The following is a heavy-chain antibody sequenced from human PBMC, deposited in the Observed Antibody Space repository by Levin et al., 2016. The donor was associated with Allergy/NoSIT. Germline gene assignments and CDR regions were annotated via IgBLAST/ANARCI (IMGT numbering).Heavy chain of an antibody. CDR3: ARLAAAGEEYWFDP. D-gene: IGHD6-13*01. CDR1: GGTFSSYT. CDR2: IIPILGIA. V-gene: IGHV1-69*02. Sequence: SVKVSCKASGGTFSSYTISWVRQAPGQGLEWMGRIIPILGIANYAQKFQGRVTITADKSTSTAYMELSSLRSEDTAVYYCARLAAAGEEYWFDPWGQGTLVTVSS. J-gene: IGHJ5*02.